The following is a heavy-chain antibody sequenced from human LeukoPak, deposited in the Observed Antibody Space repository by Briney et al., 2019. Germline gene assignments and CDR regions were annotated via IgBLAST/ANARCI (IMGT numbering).Heavy chain of an antibody. Sequence: GGSLRLSCAASGFTFSSYGMHWVRQAPGKGLEWVAVIWYDGSNKYYADSVKGRFTISRDNSKNTLYQQMNSLRAEDTAVYYCARDRDSSSWYNWFDPWGQGTLVTVSS. CDR2: IWYDGSNK. CDR1: GFTFSSYG. D-gene: IGHD6-13*01. CDR3: ARDRDSSSWYNWFDP. J-gene: IGHJ5*02. V-gene: IGHV3-33*01.